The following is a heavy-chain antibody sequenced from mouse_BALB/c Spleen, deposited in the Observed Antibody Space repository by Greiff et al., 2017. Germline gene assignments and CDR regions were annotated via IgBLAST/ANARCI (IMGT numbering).Heavy chain of an antibody. CDR1: GFNIKDTY. CDR2: IDPANGNT. V-gene: IGHV14-3*02. Sequence: VQLQQSGAELVKPGASVKLSCTASGFNIKDTYMHWVKQRPEQGLEWIGRIDPANGNTKYDPKFQGKATITADTSSNTAYLQLSSLTSEDTAVYYCALYYDYDEGPWFAYWGKGTRVTVSA. CDR3: ALYYDYDEGPWFAY. D-gene: IGHD2-4*01. J-gene: IGHJ3*01.